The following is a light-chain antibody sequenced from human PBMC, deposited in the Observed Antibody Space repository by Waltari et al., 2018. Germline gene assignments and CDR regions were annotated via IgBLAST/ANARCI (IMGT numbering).Light chain of an antibody. CDR3: SSYAGSSTLYV. Sequence: QSALTQPASVSGSPGQSITISCTGTSSDVGSYNLFSWYQQHPGKAPKLMIYEGSQRPSGVSNRFSGSKSGNTASLTISGLQAEDEADYFCSSYAGSSTLYVFGTGTKVTVL. CDR2: EGS. V-gene: IGLV2-23*01. J-gene: IGLJ1*01. CDR1: SSDVGSYNL.